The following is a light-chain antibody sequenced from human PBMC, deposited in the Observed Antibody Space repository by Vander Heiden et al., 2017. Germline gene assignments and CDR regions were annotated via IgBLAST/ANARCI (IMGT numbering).Light chain of an antibody. CDR3: AAWDDSLNGRV. CDR1: SSNIGSNT. J-gene: IGLJ2*01. CDR2: RNN. V-gene: IGLV1-44*01. Sequence: QSVLTQPPSASGTPGQRVTISCSGSSSNIGSNTVNWYQQLPGTAPKLLIYRNNQRPSGVPDRFSGSKSGTSASLDISGLQSEDEADYYCAAWDDSLNGRVFGGGTKLTVL.